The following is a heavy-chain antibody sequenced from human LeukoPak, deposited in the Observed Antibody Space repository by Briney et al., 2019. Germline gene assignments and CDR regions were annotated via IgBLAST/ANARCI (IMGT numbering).Heavy chain of an antibody. V-gene: IGHV1-3*01. CDR1: GYTLTTYA. D-gene: IGHD3-10*01. Sequence: GASVKVSCKASGYTLTTYAMHWVRQAPGQSLEWMGWINAGNGDTKYSQNFQGRVTITRDTSANTAYMELSSLRSEDTAVYYCARDGSGRTHFDYWGQGALVTVSS. J-gene: IGHJ4*02. CDR3: ARDGSGRTHFDY. CDR2: INAGNGDT.